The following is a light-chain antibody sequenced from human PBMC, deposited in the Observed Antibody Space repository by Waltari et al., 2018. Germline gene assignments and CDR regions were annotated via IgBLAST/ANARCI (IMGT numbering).Light chain of an antibody. V-gene: IGLV3-19*01. J-gene: IGLJ3*02. Sequence: SSELTQDPTVSVALGQTVTITCQGDSLRRYYPSWYQQRPGQAPILVFYGQDNRPSGIPYRFSGSISGNTASLTITGAQAEDEADYYCQSRDTISTRVFGGGTRLTV. CDR3: QSRDTISTRV. CDR1: SLRRYY. CDR2: GQD.